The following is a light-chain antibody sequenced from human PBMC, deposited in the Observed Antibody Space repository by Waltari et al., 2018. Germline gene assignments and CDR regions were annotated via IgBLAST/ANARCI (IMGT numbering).Light chain of an antibody. CDR1: SSDVGGYDY. Sequence: QSALTQPASVSGSPGQSIAISCTGTSSDVGGYDYVSWYQYHPGKAPKPMIYDVSYRPSGVSNRFSGSKSGNTASLTISGLQAEDEADYYCSSYTSSSTRVFGGGTKLTVL. CDR2: DVS. CDR3: SSYTSSSTRV. V-gene: IGLV2-14*03. J-gene: IGLJ2*01.